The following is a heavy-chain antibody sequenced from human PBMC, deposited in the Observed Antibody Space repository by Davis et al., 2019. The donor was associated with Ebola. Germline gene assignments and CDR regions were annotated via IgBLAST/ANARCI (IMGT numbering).Heavy chain of an antibody. V-gene: IGHV1-18*04. Sequence: AASVKVSCKASGYTFRMYGITWVRQAPGQGLEWMGWTTVYIGDTKYAQNLQDRVSMTTDTSTNTAYMELRSLRSDDTAIYYCARTHSTGWDLTNWFDPWGQGTLVTVSS. CDR1: GYTFRMYG. CDR2: TTVYIGDT. D-gene: IGHD6-19*01. CDR3: ARTHSTGWDLTNWFDP. J-gene: IGHJ5*02.